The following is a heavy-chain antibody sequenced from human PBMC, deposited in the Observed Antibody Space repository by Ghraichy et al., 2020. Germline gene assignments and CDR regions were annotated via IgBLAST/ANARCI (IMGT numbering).Heavy chain of an antibody. D-gene: IGHD3-22*01. CDR3: ARDNYDSTAYYPTVDF. CDR1: GFTFTSYG. J-gene: IGHJ4*02. CDR2: ISADDGTT. V-gene: IGHV1-18*01. Sequence: ASVKDSCKTSGFTFTSYGFSWVRQAPGQGLEWIGWISADDGTTKYAQKFQGRVTMTSDRSTTTAYMELRSLRSDDTAVYLCARDNYDSTAYYPTVDFWGQGTLVNVSS.